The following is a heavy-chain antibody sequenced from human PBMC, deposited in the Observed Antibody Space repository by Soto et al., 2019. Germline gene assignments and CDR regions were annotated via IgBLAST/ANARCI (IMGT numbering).Heavy chain of an antibody. CDR1: GYLFTSYW. D-gene: IGHD7-27*01. CDR2: IYPGDSDT. J-gene: IGHJ4*02. CDR3: ARHSELGLYY. V-gene: IGHV5-51*01. Sequence: LKISCKGSGYLFTSYWIAWVRQMPGKGLEWVGIIYPGDSDTRYSPSFQGQVTISADKSISTAYLQWSTLKASDTAMYYCARHSELGLYYWGQGTLVTVSS.